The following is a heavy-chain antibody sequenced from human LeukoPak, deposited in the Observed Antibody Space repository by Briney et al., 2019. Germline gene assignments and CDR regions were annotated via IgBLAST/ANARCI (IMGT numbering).Heavy chain of an antibody. D-gene: IGHD3-10*01. CDR1: GGSVSSGSYY. Sequence: SETLSLTCTVSGGSVSSGSYYWSWIRQPPGKGLEWIGYIYYNGNTNYNPSLKSRVTISVDTSKNQFSLKLSSVTAADTAVYYCARDMVRGIIKYYFDYRGQGTLVTVSS. CDR2: IYYNGNT. J-gene: IGHJ4*02. CDR3: ARDMVRGIIKYYFDY. V-gene: IGHV4-61*01.